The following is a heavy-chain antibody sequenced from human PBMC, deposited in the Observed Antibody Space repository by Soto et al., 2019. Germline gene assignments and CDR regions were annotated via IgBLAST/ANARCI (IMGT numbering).Heavy chain of an antibody. D-gene: IGHD2-15*01. CDR3: PTHGFQNFYSCARDV. Sequence: QVQLVQSGAEVKKPGSSVKVSCKASGGTFSSYAISWVRQAPGQGLEWMGGIIPIFGTANYAQKYQGRVTITADESTSKAYRELRSLTSEDTAVYYCPTHGFQNFYSCARDVWGQETTVTV. J-gene: IGHJ6*02. CDR2: IIPIFGTA. V-gene: IGHV1-69*12. CDR1: GGTFSSYA.